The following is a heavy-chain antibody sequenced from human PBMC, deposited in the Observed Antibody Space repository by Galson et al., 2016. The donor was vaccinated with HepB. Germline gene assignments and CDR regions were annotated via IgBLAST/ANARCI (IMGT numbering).Heavy chain of an antibody. D-gene: IGHD2-15*01. V-gene: IGHV5-10-1*01. CDR3: ARRRAKYCSGDICYYDYTFDI. Sequence: QSGAEVKRPGESLRISCKGSGYKFANYWISWVRQRPGKGLEWMGRIDPSDSFINYSPSFQGHVNISTDKSITTAYLQWSSLRASDTAMYYCARRRAKYCSGDICYYDYTFDIWGQGTMVTVSP. J-gene: IGHJ3*02. CDR2: IDPSDSFI. CDR1: GYKFANYW.